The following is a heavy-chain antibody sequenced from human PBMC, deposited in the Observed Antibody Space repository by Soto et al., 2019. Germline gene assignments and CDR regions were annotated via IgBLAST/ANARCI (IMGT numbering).Heavy chain of an antibody. J-gene: IGHJ6*02. V-gene: IGHV5-10-1*01. CDR2: IDPSDSYT. CDR3: ARHDHSSSRPYYYYGMDV. D-gene: IGHD6-6*01. CDR1: GYSFTSYW. Sequence: SGESLKISCKGSGYSFTSYWISWVRQMPGKGLEWMGRIDPSDSYTNYSPSFQGHVTISADKSISTAYLQWSSLKASDTAMYYCARHDHSSSRPYYYYGMDVWGQGTTVTVSS.